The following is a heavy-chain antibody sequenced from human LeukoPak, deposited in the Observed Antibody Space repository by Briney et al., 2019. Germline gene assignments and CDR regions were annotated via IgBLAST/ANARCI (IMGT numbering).Heavy chain of an antibody. CDR3: AREDNTALDY. J-gene: IGHJ4*02. CDR2: IWYDGSNK. CDR1: GFTFSSYR. D-gene: IGHD5-18*01. Sequence: GGSLRLSCAASGFTFSSYRMHWVRQAPGKGLEWVAVIWYDGSNKYYADYVKGRFTISRDNSKNTLYVQMNSLRAEDTAVYYCAREDNTALDYWGQGPLVTVSS. V-gene: IGHV3-33*01.